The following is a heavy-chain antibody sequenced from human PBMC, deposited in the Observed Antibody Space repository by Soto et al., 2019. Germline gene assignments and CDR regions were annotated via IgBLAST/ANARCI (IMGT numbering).Heavy chain of an antibody. CDR2: IIPILGIA. Sequence: ASVKVSCKASGGTFSSYTISWVRQAPGQGLEWMGRIIPILGIANYAQKFQGRVTITADKSMSTAYMELSSLRSEDTAVYYCARALPFNYDILTGPDPYYYYYMDVWGKGTTVTVSS. J-gene: IGHJ6*03. CDR3: ARALPFNYDILTGPDPYYYYYMDV. V-gene: IGHV1-69*02. D-gene: IGHD3-9*01. CDR1: GGTFSSYT.